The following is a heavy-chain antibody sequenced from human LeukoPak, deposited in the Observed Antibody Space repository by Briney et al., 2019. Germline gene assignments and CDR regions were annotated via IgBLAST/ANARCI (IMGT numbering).Heavy chain of an antibody. CDR3: ARVSGDGLISFDY. D-gene: IGHD5-24*01. CDR2: INPNSGGT. J-gene: IGHJ4*02. V-gene: IGHV1-2*02. CDR1: GYTFTGYY. Sequence: ASVMVSCKASGYTFTGYYMHWVRQAPGQGLEWMGWINPNSGGTNYAQKFQGRVTMTRDTSISTAYMELSRLRSDDTAVYYCARVSGDGLISFDYWGQGTLVTVSS.